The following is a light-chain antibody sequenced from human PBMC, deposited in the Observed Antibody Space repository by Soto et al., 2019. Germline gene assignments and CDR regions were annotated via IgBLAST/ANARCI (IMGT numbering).Light chain of an antibody. V-gene: IGKV3-20*01. CDR3: QQYVTHPYT. Sequence: EIVLTQSPDTLSLSPGERAALSCRASQSVSRSSLDWYQQKPGQAPRLLIFGASTRATGIPDRFSGSGSGTDFTLTISRLEPEDFAVDFCQQYVTHPYTFGPGTKLEIK. CDR1: QSVSRSS. J-gene: IGKJ2*01. CDR2: GAS.